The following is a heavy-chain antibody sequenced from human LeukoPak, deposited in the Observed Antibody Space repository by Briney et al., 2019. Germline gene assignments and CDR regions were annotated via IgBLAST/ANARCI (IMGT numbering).Heavy chain of an antibody. CDR1: GYSFTSYG. CDR3: ARVRNSGFRYIDS. V-gene: IGHV1-18*01. Sequence: ASVKVSCKASGYSFTSYGITWVRQAPGQGLEWVGWISAYNGNTNYAQKLQGRVTMTTDTSTSTAYMDLRSLRSDDTAVYYCARVRNSGFRYIDSWGQGTLVTVSS. J-gene: IGHJ4*02. D-gene: IGHD5-12*01. CDR2: ISAYNGNT.